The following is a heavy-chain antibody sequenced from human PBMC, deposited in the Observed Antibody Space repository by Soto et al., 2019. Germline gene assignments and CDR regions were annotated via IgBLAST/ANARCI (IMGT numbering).Heavy chain of an antibody. Sequence: SETLSLTCTVSGDSIRSSYWTWIRQAPGRGLEWIGDIYHTGTTNYNPSLKSRVSISVDTSKNQFSLRLRSVTAADTAIYFCAKISHGSTDEKMFTVFDNWGQGTLVTVSS. J-gene: IGHJ4*02. CDR2: IYHTGTT. CDR1: GDSIRSSY. D-gene: IGHD6-13*01. CDR3: AKISHGSTDEKMFTVFDN. V-gene: IGHV4-59*03.